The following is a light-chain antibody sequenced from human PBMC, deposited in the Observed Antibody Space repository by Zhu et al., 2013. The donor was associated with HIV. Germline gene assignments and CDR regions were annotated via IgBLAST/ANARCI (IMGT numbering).Light chain of an antibody. V-gene: IGLV3-19*02. Sequence: SSELTQDPAVSVALGQTVRITCQGDSLRNYYTSWYQQKPGQAPICVIYGKNIRPSGIPDRFSVSSSGNTASLTITGAQAEDEADYYCNSWDRGGDQALFGGGTKLTV. J-gene: IGLJ2*01. CDR1: SLRNYY. CDR2: GKN. CDR3: NSWDRGGDQAL.